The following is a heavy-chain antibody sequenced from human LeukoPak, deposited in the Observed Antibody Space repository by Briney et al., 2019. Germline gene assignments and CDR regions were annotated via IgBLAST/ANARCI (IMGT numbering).Heavy chain of an antibody. D-gene: IGHD6-19*01. J-gene: IGHJ4*02. CDR1: GFSVSGKF. V-gene: IGHV3-53*01. CDR3: AKDATAMTGTFDS. CDR2: IHYDGKI. Sequence: GSLRLSCAVSGFSVSGKFMSWVRQAPGKGLEWVSIIHYDGKIRYAGSVGGRFTIYRDDSENTLFLQMNSLRVDDTAVYYCAKDATAMTGTFDSWGQGTLVTVSS.